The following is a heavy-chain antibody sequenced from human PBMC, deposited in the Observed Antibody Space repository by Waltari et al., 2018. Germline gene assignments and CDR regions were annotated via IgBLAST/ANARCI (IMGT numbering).Heavy chain of an antibody. Sequence: QIRLAQSGDEIKEPGASVKVSCKASGCTFTSYGISWLRGAPGQGLEGMGWVSPYDGNTNYAQKVQGRVGMTTDTSTTTAYMELRSLTSDDTAMDYCARGDDILTDYYKGLDYWGQGTLVTVSS. CDR2: VSPYDGNT. J-gene: IGHJ4*02. CDR1: GCTFTSYG. CDR3: ARGDDILTDYYKGLDY. V-gene: IGHV1-18*01. D-gene: IGHD3-9*01.